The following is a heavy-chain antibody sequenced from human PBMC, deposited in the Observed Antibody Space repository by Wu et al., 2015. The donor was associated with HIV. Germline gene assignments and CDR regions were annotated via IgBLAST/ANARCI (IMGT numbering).Heavy chain of an antibody. Sequence: QVQLVQSGVEVKKPGASVKVSCKASGYSFVNFGMSWVRQAPGQGLEWIGWISGYAGNINYAPSFKGRVTMTTDKVTTTVHMELRSLTTDDTALYFCVRDRGGRDVLISWGQGTLVTVSS. CDR2: ISGYAGNI. J-gene: IGHJ3*01. D-gene: IGHD3-9*01. CDR1: GYSFVNFG. CDR3: VRDRGGRDVLIS. V-gene: IGHV1-18*01.